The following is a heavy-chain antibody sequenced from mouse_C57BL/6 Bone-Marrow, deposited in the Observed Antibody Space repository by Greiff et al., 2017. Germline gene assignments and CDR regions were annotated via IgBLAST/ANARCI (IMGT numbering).Heavy chain of an antibody. D-gene: IGHD1-1*01. V-gene: IGHV1-9*01. CDR3: SIDYSSSSDWYIYV. CDR2: ILPGSGST. Sequence: VQVVESGAELMKPGASVKLSCKATGYTFTGYWIEWVKQRPVHGLEWIGEILPGSGSTNYNEKFKGKGTFTADTSSNTAYMQLSSLTTEDSAISYCSIDYSSSSDWYIYVWGTGTTGTVSS. CDR1: GYTFTGYW. J-gene: IGHJ1*03.